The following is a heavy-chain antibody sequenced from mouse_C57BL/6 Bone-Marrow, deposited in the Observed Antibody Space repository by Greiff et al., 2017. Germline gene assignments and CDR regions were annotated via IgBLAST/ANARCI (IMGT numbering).Heavy chain of an antibody. J-gene: IGHJ4*01. CDR3: ARVYYYAMDY. CDR2: ISDGGSYT. CDR1: GFTFSSYA. Sequence: EVKLQESGGGLVKPGGSLKLSCAASGFTFSSYAMSWVRQTPEKRLEWVATISDGGSYTYYPDNVKGRFPISRDNAKNNLYLQMSHLKSEDTAMYYCARVYYYAMDYWGQGTSVTVSS. V-gene: IGHV5-4*03.